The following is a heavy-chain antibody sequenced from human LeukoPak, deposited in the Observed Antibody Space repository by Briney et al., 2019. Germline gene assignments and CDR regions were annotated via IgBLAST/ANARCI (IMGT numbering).Heavy chain of an antibody. CDR3: AREDGSHSPFQH. V-gene: IGHV4-59*01. Sequence: KPSETLSLTCTVSGGSISSYYWSWIRQPPGKGLEWIGYIYYSGSTNYNPSLKSRVTISVDTSKNQFSLKLSSVTAADTAVYYCAREDGSHSPFQHWGQGTLVTVSS. CDR2: IYYSGST. CDR1: GGSISSYY. J-gene: IGHJ1*01. D-gene: IGHD1-26*01.